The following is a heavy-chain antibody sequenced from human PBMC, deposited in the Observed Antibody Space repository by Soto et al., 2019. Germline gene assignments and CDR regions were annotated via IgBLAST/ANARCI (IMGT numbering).Heavy chain of an antibody. Sequence: EVQLVESGGGLVQPGGSLRLSCAASGFTFSDYEMDWVRQAPGKGLEWVAYVSASGGTIFYADSVKGRFIISRDNAESSLSLQMNCLRADDTAVYYCTKEKSVVDSGYDAFDVWGQGTMVTVS. CDR2: VSASGGTI. V-gene: IGHV3-48*03. CDR1: GFTFSDYE. CDR3: TKEKSVVDSGYDAFDV. D-gene: IGHD5-12*01. J-gene: IGHJ3*01.